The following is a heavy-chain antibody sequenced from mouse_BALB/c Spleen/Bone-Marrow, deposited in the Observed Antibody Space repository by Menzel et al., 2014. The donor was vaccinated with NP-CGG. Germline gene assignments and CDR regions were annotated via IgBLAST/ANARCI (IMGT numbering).Heavy chain of an antibody. CDR2: ISYSGST. V-gene: IGHV3-8*02. CDR1: GDSITSGY. Sequence: VQLQQSGPSLVKPSQTLSLTFSVTGDSITSGYWNWIRTFPGNKLEYMGYISYSGSTYYSPSLKSRISITRDTSKNQYYLQLNSVTTEDTATYYCATYDGYYFDYWGQGTTLTVSS. D-gene: IGHD2-3*01. CDR3: ATYDGYYFDY. J-gene: IGHJ2*01.